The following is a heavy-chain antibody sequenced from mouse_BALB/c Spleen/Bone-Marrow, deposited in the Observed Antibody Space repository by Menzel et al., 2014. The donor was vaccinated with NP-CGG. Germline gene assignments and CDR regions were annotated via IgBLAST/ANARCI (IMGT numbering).Heavy chain of an antibody. D-gene: IGHD1-1*01. CDR1: GDSITSGY. Sequence: EVKLMESGPSLVKPSQTLSLTCSVTGDSITSGYWNWIRKFPGNKLEYMGYISYSGSTYYNPSLKSRISITRDTSKNQYYLQLNSVTTEDTATYYCTRYYGSPWFAYWGQGTLVTVSA. J-gene: IGHJ3*01. CDR3: TRYYGSPWFAY. CDR2: ISYSGST. V-gene: IGHV3-8*02.